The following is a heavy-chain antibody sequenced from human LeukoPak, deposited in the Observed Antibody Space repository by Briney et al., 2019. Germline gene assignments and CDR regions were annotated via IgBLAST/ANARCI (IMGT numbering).Heavy chain of an antibody. V-gene: IGHV3-33*01. CDR3: AFEIGRSQGAFDI. D-gene: IGHD1-26*01. CDR1: GFIFSKYA. Sequence: GSLRLSCAASGFIFSKYAVHWVRQTPGKGLEWVAAIWNDGSDENYADSVKGRFTISSDNSKNTLYLQMNSLRAEDTAVYYCAFEIGRSQGAFDIWGQGTMITVSS. J-gene: IGHJ3*02. CDR2: IWNDGSDE.